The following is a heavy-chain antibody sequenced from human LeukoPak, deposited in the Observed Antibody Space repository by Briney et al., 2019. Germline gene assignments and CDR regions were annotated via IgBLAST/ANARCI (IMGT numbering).Heavy chain of an antibody. D-gene: IGHD3-3*01. J-gene: IGHJ4*02. V-gene: IGHV3-30*02. Sequence: PGGSLRLSCEASGFTLSDYGMHWVRQAPGKGLEWVAFIRFDGSNKHYADSVKGRFTISRDNSKSTLYLQMNSLRVEDTAVYYCAKGRQLWSGYYIDYWGQGSLVTVSS. CDR3: AKGRQLWSGYYIDY. CDR1: GFTLSDYG. CDR2: IRFDGSNK.